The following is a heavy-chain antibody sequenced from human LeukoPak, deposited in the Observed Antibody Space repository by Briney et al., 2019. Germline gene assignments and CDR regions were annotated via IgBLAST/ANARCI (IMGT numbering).Heavy chain of an antibody. CDR3: ARGTADDYGDYYFDY. Sequence: GGSLRLSCGASGFTFSSYWMSWVRQAPGKGLEWVANIKQDGSEKYYVDSVKGRFTISRDNAKNSLYLQMNSLRAEDTAVYYCARGTADDYGDYYFDYWGQGTLVTVSS. V-gene: IGHV3-7*01. D-gene: IGHD4-17*01. J-gene: IGHJ4*02. CDR2: IKQDGSEK. CDR1: GFTFSSYW.